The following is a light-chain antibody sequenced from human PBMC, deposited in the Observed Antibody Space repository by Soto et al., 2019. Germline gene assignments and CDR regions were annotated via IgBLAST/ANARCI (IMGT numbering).Light chain of an antibody. CDR3: ASWDDGLNGWV. V-gene: IGLV1-44*01. J-gene: IGLJ3*02. Sequence: QSVLSQPPSASGTPGQRVTISCSGSNSNIGNNNVNWYQQLPGTAPKLLIYNNNQRPSGVPERFSGSKSATSASLAISGLQSEDETDYHCASWDDGLNGWVFGGGTKLTVL. CDR2: NNN. CDR1: NSNIGNNN.